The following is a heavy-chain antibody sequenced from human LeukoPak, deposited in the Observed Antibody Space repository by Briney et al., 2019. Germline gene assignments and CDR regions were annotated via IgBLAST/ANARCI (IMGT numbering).Heavy chain of an antibody. CDR2: IYSGGST. Sequence: GGSLRLSCAASGFAFNTYWMSWVRQAPGKGLEWVSVIYSGGSTYYADSVKGRFTISRDNSKNTLYLQMSSLRAEDTAVYYCARAGSSVFDYWGQGTLVTVSS. V-gene: IGHV3-53*01. CDR1: GFAFNTYW. D-gene: IGHD6-13*01. CDR3: ARAGSSVFDY. J-gene: IGHJ4*02.